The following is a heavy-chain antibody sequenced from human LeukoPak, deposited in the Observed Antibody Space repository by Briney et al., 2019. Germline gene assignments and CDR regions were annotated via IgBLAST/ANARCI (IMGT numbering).Heavy chain of an antibody. CDR1: GFTFSSYS. D-gene: IGHD4-17*01. CDR2: ISSSSSTI. Sequence: GGSLRLSCAASGFTFSSYSMNWVRQAPGKGLEWVSYISSSSSTIYYADSVKGRFTISRDNAKNSLYLQMNSLRAEDTAVYHCARASDYGDYVGWFDPWGQGTLVTVSS. J-gene: IGHJ5*02. CDR3: ARASDYGDYVGWFDP. V-gene: IGHV3-48*01.